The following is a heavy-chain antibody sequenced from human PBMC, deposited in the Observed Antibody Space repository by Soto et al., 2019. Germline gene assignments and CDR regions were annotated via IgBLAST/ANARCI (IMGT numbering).Heavy chain of an antibody. J-gene: IGHJ6*02. CDR1: RYTFTNYY. Sequence: QVQLVQSGAEVKKPGASVKLSCKTSRYTFTNYYIHWVRQAPGQGLEWMGIINPSGGSTTYAQKCQGRATMTRDTFTHTVYLDLRSPTSADTAVHHCATALHTSGPDDYHYHALAVWGPATPVTVSS. V-gene: IGHV1-46*01. CDR2: INPSGGST. CDR3: ATALHTSGPDDYHYHALAV. D-gene: IGHD3-10*01.